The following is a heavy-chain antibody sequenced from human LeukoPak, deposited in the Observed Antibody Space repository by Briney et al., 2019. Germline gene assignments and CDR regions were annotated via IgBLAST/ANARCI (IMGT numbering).Heavy chain of an antibody. Sequence: GASVKVSCKASGYTFTSYYMHWVRQAPGQGLEWMGIINPSGGSTSYAQKFQGRVTMTRDTSTSAVYMELSSLRSEDTAVYYCAREDTAVAGVDYWGQGTLVTVSS. J-gene: IGHJ4*02. V-gene: IGHV1-46*01. CDR3: AREDTAVAGVDY. CDR2: INPSGGST. D-gene: IGHD6-19*01. CDR1: GYTFTSYY.